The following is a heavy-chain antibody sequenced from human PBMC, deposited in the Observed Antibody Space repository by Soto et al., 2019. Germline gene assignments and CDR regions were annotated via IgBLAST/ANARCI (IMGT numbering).Heavy chain of an antibody. CDR3: ARDLAAGDH. J-gene: IGHJ4*02. Sequence: QVQLVQSGAEVKKPGASVKLSCRTSGYTFTHYYIHWVRQAPGQGLEWLAIITPASGSTNYAQDFPGRVTLTMDTSPTTVYMELSGLRAEDTAIFSCARDLAAGDHWGQGTLVTVSS. D-gene: IGHD6-13*01. CDR2: ITPASGST. V-gene: IGHV1-46*01. CDR1: GYTFTHYY.